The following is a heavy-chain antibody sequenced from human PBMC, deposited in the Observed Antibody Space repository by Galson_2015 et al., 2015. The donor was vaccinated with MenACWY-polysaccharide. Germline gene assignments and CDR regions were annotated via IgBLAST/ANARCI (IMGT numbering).Heavy chain of an antibody. Sequence: SVKVSCKASGYTFSSYDINWVRQASGQGLEWMGWMNSNSGNTGYAEKFKGRVAMTRDTATSTAYMELRMLRYDDTAVYYCTRIIARKHTFVDSWGQGTLVSVS. D-gene: IGHD2-21*01. J-gene: IGHJ4*02. CDR2: MNSNSGNT. CDR1: GYTFSSYD. CDR3: TRIIARKHTFVDS. V-gene: IGHV1-8*01.